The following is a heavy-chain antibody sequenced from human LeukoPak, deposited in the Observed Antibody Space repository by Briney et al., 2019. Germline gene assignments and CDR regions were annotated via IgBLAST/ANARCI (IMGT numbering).Heavy chain of an antibody. D-gene: IGHD3-10*01. CDR2: ISSSSSYI. CDR1: GFTFSSYS. CDR3: ARAGLWFGELSDAFDI. Sequence: GGSLRLSCAASGFTFSSYSMNWVRQAPGKGLEWVSSISSSSSYIYYADSVKGRFTISRDNAKNSLYLQMNSLRAEDTAVYYCARAGLWFGELSDAFDIWGQGTMVTVSS. V-gene: IGHV3-21*01. J-gene: IGHJ3*02.